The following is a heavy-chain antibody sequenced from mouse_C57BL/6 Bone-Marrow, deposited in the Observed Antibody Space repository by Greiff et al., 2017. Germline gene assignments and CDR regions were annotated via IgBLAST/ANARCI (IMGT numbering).Heavy chain of an antibody. D-gene: IGHD1-1*01. CDR3: ARRLTTVAATYYFDY. V-gene: IGHV1-22*01. J-gene: IGHJ2*01. CDR1: GYTFTDYN. CDR2: INPNNGGT. Sequence: VQLKESGPELVQPGASVKMSCTASGYTFTDYNMHWVKQSHGKSLEWIGNINPNNGGTCYKQKFKGKATLSVNKSSRSPYMQLRSLTSADSAFNYWARRLTTVAATYYFDYWGQGTTLKVSS.